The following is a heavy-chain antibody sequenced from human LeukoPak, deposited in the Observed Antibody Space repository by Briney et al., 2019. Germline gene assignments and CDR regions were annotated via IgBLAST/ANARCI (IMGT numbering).Heavy chain of an antibody. J-gene: IGHJ6*02. Sequence: GRSLRLSCAASGFTFSSYAMHWVRQAPGKGLEWVAFISYDGSNKYYADSVKGRFTISRDISKNTLYSQMNSLRAEDTAVYYCARALLPGCMDVWGQGTTVTVSS. CDR2: ISYDGSNK. CDR1: GFTFSSYA. D-gene: IGHD3-10*01. CDR3: ARALLPGCMDV. V-gene: IGHV3-30-3*01.